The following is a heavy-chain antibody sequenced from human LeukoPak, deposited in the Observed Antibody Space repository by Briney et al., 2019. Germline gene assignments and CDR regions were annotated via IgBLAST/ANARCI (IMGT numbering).Heavy chain of an antibody. CDR3: ARSEVGASVPLWTYYYYYYGMDV. V-gene: IGHV1-3*01. CDR1: GYTFTSYA. J-gene: IGHJ6*02. D-gene: IGHD3-16*01. Sequence: AASVKVSCKASGYTFTSYAMHWVRQAPGQRLEWMGWINAGNGNTKYSQKFQGRVTITRDTSASTAYMELSSLRSEDTAVYYCARSEVGASVPLWTYYYYYYGMDVWGQGTTVTVSS. CDR2: INAGNGNT.